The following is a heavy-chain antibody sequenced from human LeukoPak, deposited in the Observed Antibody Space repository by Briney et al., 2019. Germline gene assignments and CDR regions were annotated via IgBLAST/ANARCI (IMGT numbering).Heavy chain of an antibody. V-gene: IGHV3-33*06. Sequence: GGSLRLSCAASGFTFSNFGMHWVRQVPGKGLERVAVIWYDGRNKYYADSVKGRFTISRDNSKNTLYLQMNSLRAEDTAVYYCAKGGYYYDSSGYFDNWGQGTLVTVSS. CDR2: IWYDGRNK. D-gene: IGHD3-22*01. J-gene: IGHJ5*02. CDR1: GFTFSNFG. CDR3: AKGGYYYDSSGYFDN.